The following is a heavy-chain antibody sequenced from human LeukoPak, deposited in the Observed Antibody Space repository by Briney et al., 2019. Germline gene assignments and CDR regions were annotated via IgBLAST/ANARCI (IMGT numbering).Heavy chain of an antibody. CDR2: INPNSGGA. D-gene: IGHD6-13*01. Sequence: ASVKVSCKASGHTFTDYYTHWVRQAPGQGLEWMGRINPNSGGANYTQKFQGRVTMTRDTSISTAYMELSGLRSDDTAVYYCARESAATGSYYFDYWGQGILVTVSS. CDR1: GHTFTDYY. V-gene: IGHV1-2*06. J-gene: IGHJ4*02. CDR3: ARESAATGSYYFDY.